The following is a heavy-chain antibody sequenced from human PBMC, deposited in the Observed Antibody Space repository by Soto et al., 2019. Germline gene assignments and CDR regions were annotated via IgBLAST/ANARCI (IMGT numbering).Heavy chain of an antibody. CDR3: ARDLYGSGSVIDY. J-gene: IGHJ4*02. CDR2: ISYDGSNK. Sequence: QVQLVESGGGVVQPGRSLRLSCAASGFTFSSYAMHWVRQAPGKGLEWVAVISYDGSNKYYADSVKGRFTISRDNSKNTLYLQMNSLRAEDTAVYYCARDLYGSGSVIDYWGQGTLVTVSS. V-gene: IGHV3-30-3*01. D-gene: IGHD3-10*01. CDR1: GFTFSSYA.